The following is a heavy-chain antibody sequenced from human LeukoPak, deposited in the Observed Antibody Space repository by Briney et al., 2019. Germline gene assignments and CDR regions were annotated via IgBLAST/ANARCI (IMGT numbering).Heavy chain of an antibody. V-gene: IGHV1-2*02. CDR2: INPNSGGT. Sequence: GASVKVSCKASGYTFTGYYTHWVRQAPGQGLEWMGWINPNSGGTNYAQKFQGRVTMTRDTSISTAYMELSRLRSDDTAVYYCARDYYDSSGYYYFDYWGQGTLVTVSS. CDR3: ARDYYDSSGYYYFDY. CDR1: GYTFTGYY. J-gene: IGHJ4*02. D-gene: IGHD3-22*01.